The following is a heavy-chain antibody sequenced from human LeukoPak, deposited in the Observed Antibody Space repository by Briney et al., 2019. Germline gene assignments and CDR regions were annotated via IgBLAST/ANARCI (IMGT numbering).Heavy chain of an antibody. V-gene: IGHV7-4-1*02. Sequence: VASVKVSCKASGYTFTSYAMNWVRQAPGQGLEWMGWINTNTGNPTYAQGFTGRFVFSLDTAVSTAYLQISSLKAEDTAVYYCARLGSGSGYDYSDYWGQGTLVTVSS. J-gene: IGHJ4*02. CDR3: ARLGSGSGYDYSDY. D-gene: IGHD5-12*01. CDR1: GYTFTSYA. CDR2: INTNTGNP.